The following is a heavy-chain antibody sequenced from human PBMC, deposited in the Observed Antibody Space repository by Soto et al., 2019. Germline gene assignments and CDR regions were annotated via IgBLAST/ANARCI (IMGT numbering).Heavy chain of an antibody. CDR2: ISGYNGNT. J-gene: IGHJ4*02. V-gene: IGHV1-18*01. CDR3: TRCLGIATSGDY. Sequence: QVQLVQSGAEVKKAGASVKVSCKASGYSFTTYGINWVRQAPGQGLEWMGWISGYNGNTNYARKFQGRVTMTTDTPTSTASKELRSLTADDTAVYLCTRCLGIATSGDYWGQGTLVTVSS. D-gene: IGHD3-16*01. CDR1: GYSFTTYG.